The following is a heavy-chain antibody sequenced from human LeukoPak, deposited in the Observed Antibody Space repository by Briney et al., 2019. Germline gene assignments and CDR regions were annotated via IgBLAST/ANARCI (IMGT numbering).Heavy chain of an antibody. Sequence: SETLSLTCTVSGGSIATTGYYWGWIRQPPGKGLEWIGNIYHYGTTYYNSSLKSRVTISIDTSKNQFSLRLSSVTAADTAVYYCARRHGSGSCLDNWDQGTLVTVSS. CDR3: ARRHGSGSCLDN. CDR1: GGSIATTGYY. V-gene: IGHV4-39*01. J-gene: IGHJ4*02. CDR2: IYHYGTT. D-gene: IGHD3-10*01.